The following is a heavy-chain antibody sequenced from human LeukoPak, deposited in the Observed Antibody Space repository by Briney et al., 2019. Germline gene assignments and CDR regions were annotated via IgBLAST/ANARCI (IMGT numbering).Heavy chain of an antibody. CDR2: ISYSGST. V-gene: IGHV4-59*06. CDR1: GGSFSGYY. CDR3: ARATYASRMGYYYYAMDV. J-gene: IGHJ6*02. D-gene: IGHD3-16*01. Sequence: SETLSLTCTVSGGSFSGYYWSWIRQPPGKGLEWIGYISYSGSTYYNPSLKSRVIISVDTSKNQFSLKLSSVTAADTAVYYCARATYASRMGYYYYAMDVWGQGTTVTVSS.